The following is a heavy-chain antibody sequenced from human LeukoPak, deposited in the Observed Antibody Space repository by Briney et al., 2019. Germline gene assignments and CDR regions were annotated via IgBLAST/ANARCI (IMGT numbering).Heavy chain of an antibody. CDR2: IIPIFGTA. J-gene: IGHJ3*02. D-gene: IGHD6-13*01. V-gene: IGHV1-69*05. Sequence: ASVKVSCKASGGTFSSYAISWVRQAPGQGLEWMGGIIPIFGTANYAQKLQGRVTMTTDTSTSTAYMELRSLRSDDTAVYYCASGWDLASSWSDAFDIWGQGTMVTVSS. CDR1: GGTFSSYA. CDR3: ASGWDLASSWSDAFDI.